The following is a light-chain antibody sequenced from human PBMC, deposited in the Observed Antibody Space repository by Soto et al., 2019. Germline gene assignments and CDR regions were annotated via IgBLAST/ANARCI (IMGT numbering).Light chain of an antibody. CDR2: GAS. V-gene: IGKV3-20*01. CDR3: LQYGTFPRT. J-gene: IGKJ1*01. Sequence: EIVLTQSPGTLSLSPGERATLCCRASQSVRSSYLAWYQQNAGQAPRLLIYGASSRATGIPDRFSGSGSGTDFTLTISRLEPEDFAVYYCLQYGTFPRTFGQGTKVDIK. CDR1: QSVRSSY.